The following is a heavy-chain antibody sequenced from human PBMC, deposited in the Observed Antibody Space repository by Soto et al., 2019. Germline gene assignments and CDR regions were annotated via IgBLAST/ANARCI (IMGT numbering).Heavy chain of an antibody. J-gene: IGHJ6*02. Sequence: SVKVSCKASGGTFSNSPISWVRQAPGQGLEWMGGLIPLFGSANYAQKFQSRVTITADKSTNTAYMELNSLTSEDTAVYYCTRGRELRFLDRGGYYYYGMDVWGQGTTVTVSS. CDR3: TRGRELRFLDRGGYYYYGMDV. CDR2: LIPLFGSA. CDR1: GGTFSNSP. D-gene: IGHD3-3*01. V-gene: IGHV1-69*06.